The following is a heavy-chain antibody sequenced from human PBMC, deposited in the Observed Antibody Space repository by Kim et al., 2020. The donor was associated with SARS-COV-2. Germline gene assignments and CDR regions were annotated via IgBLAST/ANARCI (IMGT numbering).Heavy chain of an antibody. J-gene: IGHJ4*02. CDR3: ANFES. Sequence: RADGSNKYYADSVKGRFTISRDNSKIMLFLQMNSLRAEDTAVYYCANFESWGQGTLVTVSS. V-gene: IGHV3-33*06. CDR2: RADGSNK.